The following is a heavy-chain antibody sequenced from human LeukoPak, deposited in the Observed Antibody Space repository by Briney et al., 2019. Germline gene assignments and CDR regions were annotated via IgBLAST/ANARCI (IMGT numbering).Heavy chain of an antibody. CDR2: IHYSGST. CDR3: ARDLGSAGGRFAFDI. CDR1: GGSVTYGGYY. Sequence: SQTLSLTCTVSGGSVTYGGYYWSWIRLHPGKGLEWIGYIHYSGSTYYNPSLKSRVTISLDTSENQFSLKLTSVTAADTAVYYCARDLGSAGGRFAFDIWGQGTMVTVSS. D-gene: IGHD1-26*01. V-gene: IGHV4-31*03. J-gene: IGHJ3*02.